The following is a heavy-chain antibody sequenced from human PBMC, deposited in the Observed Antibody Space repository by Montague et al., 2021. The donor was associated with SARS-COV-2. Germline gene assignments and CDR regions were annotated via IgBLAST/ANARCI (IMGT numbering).Heavy chain of an antibody. CDR2: TCYMSKWYN. CDR1: GDSVSGNSSA. D-gene: IGHD1-26*01. Sequence: CAISGDSVSGNSSAWNWIKQSPSSGLQWLVRTCYMSKWYNDYAVSVKSRITINPDTSKNQISLQLNSVTPEDTAVYYCARTSASSDYWGQGTLVTVSS. V-gene: IGHV6-1*01. J-gene: IGHJ4*02. CDR3: ARTSASSDY.